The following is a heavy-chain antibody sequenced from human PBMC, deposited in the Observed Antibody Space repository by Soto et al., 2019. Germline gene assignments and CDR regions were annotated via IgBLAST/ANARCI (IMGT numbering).Heavy chain of an antibody. V-gene: IGHV3-53*01. Sequence: EGSLRLSCAASGFSVRTNYMSWVRQSPGKGLEWVSVFESGGSIYYADSVKGRFIISRDYTKNTVYLQMNSLRAEDTAVYYCARAGVTPDFFDYWGQGTLVTVSS. CDR3: ARAGVTPDFFDY. D-gene: IGHD2-21*02. J-gene: IGHJ4*02. CDR1: GFSVRTNY. CDR2: FESGGSI.